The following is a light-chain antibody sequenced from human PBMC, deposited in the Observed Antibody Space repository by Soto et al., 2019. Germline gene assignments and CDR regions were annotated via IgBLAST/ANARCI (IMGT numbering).Light chain of an antibody. CDR2: PNN. Sequence: QSALTQPASVSESPGQSITISCTGTSSDVGASDFVSWYQQHPGKAPELITWPNNQRPSGVPDRFSGSKSGTSASLAISGLQSEDEADYYCAVWDDSLNGLVFGGGAKLTVL. V-gene: IGLV2-14*03. J-gene: IGLJ2*01. CDR1: SSDVGASDF. CDR3: AVWDDSLNGLV.